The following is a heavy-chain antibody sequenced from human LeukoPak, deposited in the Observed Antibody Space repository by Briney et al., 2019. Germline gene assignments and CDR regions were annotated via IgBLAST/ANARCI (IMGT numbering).Heavy chain of an antibody. V-gene: IGHV4-34*01. Sequence: SETLSLTCAVSGGSFSGYYWSWIRQPPGKGLEWIGEINHSGSTNYNPSLKSRVTISVDTSKNQFSLKLSSVTAADTAVYYCARAPMEWSPANGMDVWGQGTTVTVSS. CDR3: ARAPMEWSPANGMDV. D-gene: IGHD3-3*01. CDR1: GGSFSGYY. CDR2: INHSGST. J-gene: IGHJ6*02.